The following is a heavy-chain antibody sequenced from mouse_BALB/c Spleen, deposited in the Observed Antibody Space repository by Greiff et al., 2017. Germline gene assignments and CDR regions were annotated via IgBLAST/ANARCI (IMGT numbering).Heavy chain of an antibody. V-gene: IGHV5-9-4*01. D-gene: IGHD2-1*01. CDR1: GFTFSSYA. CDR3: ARDHYGNYGFAY. CDR2: ISSGGSYT. J-gene: IGHJ3*01. Sequence: EVMLVESGGGLVKPGGSLKLSCAASGFTFSSYAMSWVRQSPEKRLEWVAEISSGGSYTYYPDTVTGRFTISRDNAKNTLYLEMSSLRSEDTAMYYCARDHYGNYGFAYWGQGTLVTVSA.